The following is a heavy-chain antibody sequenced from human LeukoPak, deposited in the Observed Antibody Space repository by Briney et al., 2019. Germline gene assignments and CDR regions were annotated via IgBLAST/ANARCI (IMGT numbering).Heavy chain of an antibody. CDR3: ARDSSIQSLDP. J-gene: IGHJ5*02. D-gene: IGHD5-18*01. CDR2: ITSSSTYI. V-gene: IGHV3-21*01. Sequence: RRGSLRLSCAAPGFTPSSYSTNWVRPAPEEGLEWVSSITSSSTYIYYADSVKGRFTISRDNAKNSLYLQMNSLRAEDTAVYYCARDSSIQSLDPWGQGTLVTVSS. CDR1: GFTPSSYS.